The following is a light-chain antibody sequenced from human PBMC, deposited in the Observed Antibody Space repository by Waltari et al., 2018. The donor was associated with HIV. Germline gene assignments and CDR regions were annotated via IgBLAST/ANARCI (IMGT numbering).Light chain of an antibody. CDR3: CSYKTYTPFRV. Sequence: QSXXTQPASXSGSPVQSVTIXCNGTGTDFRTHNLASQYQHRPDHAPKLIIFEVKKRPSGISSRFSASXXGNSASLTISGLQSEDEAHYYCCSYKTYTPFRVFGGGTKLTVL. CDR1: GTDFRTHNL. CDR2: EVK. J-gene: IGLJ2*01. V-gene: IGLV2-23*02.